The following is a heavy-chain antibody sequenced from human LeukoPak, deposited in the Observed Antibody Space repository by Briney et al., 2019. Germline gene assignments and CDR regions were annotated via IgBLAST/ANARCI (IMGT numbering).Heavy chain of an antibody. CDR1: GYTFTSYG. Sequence: ASVKVSCKASGYTFTSYGTSWVRQAPGQGLEWMGWISAYNGNTNYAQKLQGRVTMTTDTSTSTAYMELRSLRSDDTAVYYCARDRGYYYDSSGYLFDYWGQGTLVTVSS. V-gene: IGHV1-18*01. D-gene: IGHD3-22*01. CDR3: ARDRGYYYDSSGYLFDY. CDR2: ISAYNGNT. J-gene: IGHJ4*02.